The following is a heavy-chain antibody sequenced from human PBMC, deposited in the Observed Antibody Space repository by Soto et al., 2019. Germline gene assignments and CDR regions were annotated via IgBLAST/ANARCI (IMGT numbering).Heavy chain of an antibody. CDR3: ARAWGYDSTDYYYAY. CDR2: ITPISGTA. Sequence: QVQLVQSGAEVRKPGSSVRVSCKASGGSFNRHTISWVRQAPGQGLEWMGGITPISGTANQAQKFQGRVTIIADESTSRVYMELSSLTSDDTAIYYCARAWGYDSTDYYYAYWGQGTLVIVSS. J-gene: IGHJ4*02. V-gene: IGHV1-69*01. CDR1: GGSFNRHT. D-gene: IGHD3-22*01.